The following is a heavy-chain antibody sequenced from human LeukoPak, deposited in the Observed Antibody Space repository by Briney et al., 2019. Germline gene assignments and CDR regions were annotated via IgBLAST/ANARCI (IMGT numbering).Heavy chain of an antibody. CDR3: ARSSSSSWYVFDY. J-gene: IGHJ4*02. CDR1: GGTFSSYA. CDR2: IIPIFGTA. Sequence: SVKVSCKASGGTFSSYAISWVRQAPGQGLEWMGGIIPIFGTANYAQELQGRVTMTTDTSTSTVYMELGSLRSDDTAVYYCARSSSSSWYVFDYWGQGTLVTVSS. D-gene: IGHD6-13*01. V-gene: IGHV1-69*05.